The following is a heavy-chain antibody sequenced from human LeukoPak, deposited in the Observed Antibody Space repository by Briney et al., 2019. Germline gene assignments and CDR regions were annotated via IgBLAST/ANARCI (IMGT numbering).Heavy chain of an antibody. V-gene: IGHV4-30-2*01. D-gene: IGHD6-13*01. Sequence: PSQTLSLTCAVSGGSISSGGYSWSWIRQPRGKGLEWIGYIYHSGSTYYNPSLKSRVTISVDRSKNQFSLKLSSVTAADTAVYYCARDEGIAAAPPQWGQGTLVTVSS. J-gene: IGHJ4*02. CDR1: GGSISSGGYS. CDR3: ARDEGIAAAPPQ. CDR2: IYHSGST.